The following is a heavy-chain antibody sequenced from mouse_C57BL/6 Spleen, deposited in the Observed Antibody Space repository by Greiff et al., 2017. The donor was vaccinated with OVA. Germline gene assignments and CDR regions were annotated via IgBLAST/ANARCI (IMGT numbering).Heavy chain of an antibody. J-gene: IGHJ2*01. Sequence: EVKLMESEGGLVQPGSSMKLSCTASGFTFSDYYMAWVRQVPEKGLEWVANINYDGSSTYYLDSLKSRFIISRDNAKNILYLQMSSLKSEDTATYYCARDYGSSLDYWGQGTTLTVSS. CDR1: GFTFSDYY. CDR3: ARDYGSSLDY. V-gene: IGHV5-16*01. CDR2: INYDGSST. D-gene: IGHD1-1*01.